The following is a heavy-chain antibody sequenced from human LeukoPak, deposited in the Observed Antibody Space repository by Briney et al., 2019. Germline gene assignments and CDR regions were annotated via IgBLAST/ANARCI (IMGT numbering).Heavy chain of an antibody. CDR2: FTGRTYGGTT. D-gene: IGHD4-17*01. V-gene: IGHV3-49*04. J-gene: IGHJ4*02. CDR3: TRWTTVTTFEY. Sequence: PGGSLRLSCTASGFTFCDYAMSWVRQAPGKGLEWVGSFTGRTYGGTTEYAASVRGRFTISIDDSKSIAYLQMNSLTTEDTAAYYCTRWTTVTTFEYWGQGTQVAVSS. CDR1: GFTFCDYA.